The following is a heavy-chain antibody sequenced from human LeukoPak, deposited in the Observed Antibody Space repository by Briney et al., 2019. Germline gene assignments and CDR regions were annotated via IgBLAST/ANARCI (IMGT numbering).Heavy chain of an antibody. CDR3: ARDQWLYY. Sequence: PGGSLRLSCAASGFTFSGYIMNWVRQAPGKGLEWVSFIGSSGNTIYYADSVKGRFTVSMDNAKNSLYLQMNSLRAEDTAVYYCARDQWLYYWREGTLVTVSS. CDR1: GFTFSGYI. J-gene: IGHJ4*02. CDR2: IGSSGNTI. V-gene: IGHV3-48*01. D-gene: IGHD6-19*01.